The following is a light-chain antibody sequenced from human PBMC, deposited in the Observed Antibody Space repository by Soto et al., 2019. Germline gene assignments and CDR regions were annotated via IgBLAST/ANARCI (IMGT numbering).Light chain of an antibody. CDR3: QKYDSVPLT. CDR1: QGINNF. J-gene: IGKJ4*01. Sequence: DIQMTQSPSSLSASVGDRVTITCRASQGINNFVAWYQQKPGEVPKLLIYAASTLQSGVPSRFSGSGFGTDFVLTRSSLEPEDVATYYCQKYDSVPLTFGGGTRVEIK. CDR2: AAS. V-gene: IGKV1-27*01.